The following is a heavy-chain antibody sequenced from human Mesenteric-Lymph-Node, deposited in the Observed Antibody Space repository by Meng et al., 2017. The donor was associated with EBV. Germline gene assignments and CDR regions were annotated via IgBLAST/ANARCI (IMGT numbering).Heavy chain of an antibody. CDR1: GFSFSSYA. Sequence: EVQVLEVGGGLVQPGGSLRLSCAASGFSFSSYAMSWVRQAPGKGLEWVSGISGSGTGTYYGDSAKGRFTISRDNSENTLYLQMNSLRAEDTAIYFCARHVYGNVDYWGQGTLVTVSS. CDR3: ARHVYGNVDY. CDR2: ISGSGTGT. V-gene: IGHV3-23*01. J-gene: IGHJ4*02. D-gene: IGHD3-16*01.